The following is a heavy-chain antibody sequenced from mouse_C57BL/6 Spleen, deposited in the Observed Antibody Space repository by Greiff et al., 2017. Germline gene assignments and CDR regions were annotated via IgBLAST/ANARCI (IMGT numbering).Heavy chain of an antibody. CDR1: GYAFSSYW. Sequence: QVQLKESGAELVKPGASVKISCKASGYAFSSYWMNWVQQRPGKGLEWIGQIYPGDGDTNYNGKFKGKDTQTADKSSSTAYMQLSSLTAEDSGVYCCARSGRTGFAYWGQGTLVTVSA. D-gene: IGHD3-1*01. J-gene: IGHJ3*01. CDR3: ARSGRTGFAY. V-gene: IGHV1-80*01. CDR2: IYPGDGDT.